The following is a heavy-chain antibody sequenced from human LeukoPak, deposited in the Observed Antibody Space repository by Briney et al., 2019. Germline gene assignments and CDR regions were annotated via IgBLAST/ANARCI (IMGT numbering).Heavy chain of an antibody. CDR1: GFTFSSYA. J-gene: IGHJ4*02. Sequence: PGGSLRLSCAGSGFTFSSYAMHWVRQAPGKGLEWVAVISYDGSNKYYADSVKGRFTISRDNSKNTLYLQMNSLRAEDTAVYYCAREGGYDSPFDYWGQGTLVTVSS. V-gene: IGHV3-30-3*01. D-gene: IGHD5-12*01. CDR3: AREGGYDSPFDY. CDR2: ISYDGSNK.